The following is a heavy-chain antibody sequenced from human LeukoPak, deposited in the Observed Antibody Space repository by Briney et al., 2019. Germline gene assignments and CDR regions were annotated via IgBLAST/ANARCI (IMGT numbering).Heavy chain of an antibody. D-gene: IGHD2-2*02. CDR3: ARGDCSSTSCYTRRYWFDP. CDR1: GGSISSYY. J-gene: IGHJ5*02. V-gene: IGHV4-59*01. CDR2: IYYSGST. Sequence: PSETLSLTCTVSGGSISSYYWSWIRQPPGKGLEGIGYIYYSGSTNYNPSLKSRVTISVDTSKNQFSLKLSSVTAADTAVYYCARGDCSSTSCYTRRYWFDPWGQGTLVTVSS.